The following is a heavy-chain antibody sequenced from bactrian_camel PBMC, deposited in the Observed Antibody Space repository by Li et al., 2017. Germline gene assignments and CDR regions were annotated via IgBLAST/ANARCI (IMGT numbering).Heavy chain of an antibody. CDR3: AVDRPIRLVAPIITFRKIQNCGDTDDLY. J-gene: IGHJ4*01. Sequence: VQLVESGGGSVQPGQSLRLTCTFSETRYCMGWFRQAPGKERERVAVIDRNGVTNYADSVKGRFTISRDNGENAVRLRMSDLSPRDTAVYFCAVDRPIRLVAPIITFRKIQNCGDTDDLYWGQGTQVTVSS. D-gene: IGHD7*01. CDR2: IDRNGVT. CDR1: ETRYC. V-gene: IGHV3S53*01.